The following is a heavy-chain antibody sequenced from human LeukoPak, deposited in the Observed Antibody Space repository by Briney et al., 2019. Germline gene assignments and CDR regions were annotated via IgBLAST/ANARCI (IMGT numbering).Heavy chain of an antibody. J-gene: IGHJ5*02. CDR2: IYYSGST. Sequence: PETLSLTCTVSGGSISSSSYYWGWIRQPPGKGLEWIGSIYYSGSTYYNPSLKSRVAISVDTSKNQFSLKLSSVTAADTAVYYCARAPGITMIVVVITPWFDPWGQGTLVTVSS. CDR1: GGSISSSSYY. V-gene: IGHV4-39*01. D-gene: IGHD3-22*01. CDR3: ARAPGITMIVVVITPWFDP.